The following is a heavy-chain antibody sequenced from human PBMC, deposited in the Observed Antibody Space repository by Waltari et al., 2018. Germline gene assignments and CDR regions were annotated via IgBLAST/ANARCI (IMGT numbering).Heavy chain of an antibody. D-gene: IGHD4-17*01. V-gene: IGHV1-69*08. CDR1: GGTFSSYA. CDR3: ARDHGDYGDYESDY. J-gene: IGHJ4*02. CDR2: SIPIFGTA. Sequence: QVQLVQSGAEVKKPGSSVKVSCKASGGTFSSYAISWVRQAPGQGLEWMGMSIPIFGTATYAQKFRGRVTITADKSTSTAYMQLSSLRSEDTAVYYCARDHGDYGDYESDYWGQGTLVTVSS.